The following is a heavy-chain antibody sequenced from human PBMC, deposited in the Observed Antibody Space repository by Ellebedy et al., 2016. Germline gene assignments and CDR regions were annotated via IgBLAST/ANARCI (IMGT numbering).Heavy chain of an antibody. CDR2: ISAYNGTT. J-gene: IGHJ4*02. CDR3: ARDSRVTFGGLIVYFDF. Sequence: ASVKVSCKASGYTFTSYGISWVRQAPGQGLEWMGWISAYNGTTNYAQKLQGRVTMTTDTSTSTAYMELRSLRSDDTAVYYCARDSRVTFGGLIVYFDFWGQGTLVTVSS. CDR1: GYTFTSYG. D-gene: IGHD3-16*02. V-gene: IGHV1-18*01.